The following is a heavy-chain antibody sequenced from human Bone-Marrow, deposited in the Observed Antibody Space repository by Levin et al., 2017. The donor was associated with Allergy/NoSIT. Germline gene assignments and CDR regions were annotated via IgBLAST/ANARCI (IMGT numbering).Heavy chain of an antibody. D-gene: IGHD6-19*01. J-gene: IGHJ3*01. Sequence: SCAASGFTFSYYGMHWVRQAPGKGLQWVAVISFDGSNKYYADSVKGRFNISRDNVKNTLYLEMISLRAEDTAVYYCAKVNPSSGWFVDALDLWGQGTMVTVSS. CDR3: AKVNPSSGWFVDALDL. V-gene: IGHV3-30*18. CDR1: GFTFSYYG. CDR2: ISFDGSNK.